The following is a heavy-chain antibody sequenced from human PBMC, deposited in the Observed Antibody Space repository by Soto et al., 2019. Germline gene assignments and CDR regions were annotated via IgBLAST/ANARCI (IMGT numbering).Heavy chain of an antibody. CDR3: ARAASGSLGGSFDY. CDR2: ISYDGSNK. Sequence: QVQLVESGGGVVQPGRSLRLSCAASGFTFSSYAMHWVRQAPGKGLEWVAVISYDGSNKYYADSVKGRFTISRDNSKNTLYLQMYSLRAEDTAVYYCARAASGSLGGSFDYWGQGTLVTVSS. CDR1: GFTFSSYA. D-gene: IGHD6-19*01. J-gene: IGHJ4*02. V-gene: IGHV3-30-3*01.